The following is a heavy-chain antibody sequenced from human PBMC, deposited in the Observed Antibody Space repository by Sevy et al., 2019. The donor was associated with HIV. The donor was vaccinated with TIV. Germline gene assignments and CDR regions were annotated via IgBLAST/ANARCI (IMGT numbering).Heavy chain of an antibody. CDR3: AGENAWGRGYS. CDR1: GGSITSLY. Sequence: SETLSLTCTVSGGSITSLYWNWIRQPPGKGLEWIATIYYNGHINYNPSLKSRVTISLGTAKNQLSLRLSSVTAADTAMYYCAGENAWGRGYSWGQGTLVTVSS. D-gene: IGHD1-26*01. V-gene: IGHV4-59*08. J-gene: IGHJ4*02. CDR2: IYYNGHI.